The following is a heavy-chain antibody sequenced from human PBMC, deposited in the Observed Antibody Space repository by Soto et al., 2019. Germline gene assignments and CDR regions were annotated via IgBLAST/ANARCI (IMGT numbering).Heavy chain of an antibody. J-gene: IGHJ4*02. CDR1: GGSISSNY. D-gene: IGHD6-19*01. Sequence: PSETLSLTCTVSGGSISSNYWGWIRQPPGKGLEWIGSFYYSGSTNYNPSLKSRVIIPADTSKNQFSLKLNSVTAADTAVYYCARRGDAGWYEPHYFEYWGQGTLVTVSS. V-gene: IGHV4-59*08. CDR3: ARRGDAGWYEPHYFEY. CDR2: FYYSGST.